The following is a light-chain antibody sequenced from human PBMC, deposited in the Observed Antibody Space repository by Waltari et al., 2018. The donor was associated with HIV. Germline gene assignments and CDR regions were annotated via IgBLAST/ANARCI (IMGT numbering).Light chain of an antibody. Sequence: QSVLTQPPSVSGAPGQRVTISCTGSSSHIGAGYDVHWYQQLPGTAPKLLIYGNSTRPAVVPDRFSGSKSGTSASRASTGLKAEDEADYYCQSYDSSLSGSRVFGTGTKVTVL. CDR2: GNS. J-gene: IGLJ1*01. V-gene: IGLV1-40*01. CDR3: QSYDSSLSGSRV. CDR1: SSHIGAGYD.